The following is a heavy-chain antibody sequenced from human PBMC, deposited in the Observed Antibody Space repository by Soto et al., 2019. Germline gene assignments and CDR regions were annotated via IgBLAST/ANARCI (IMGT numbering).Heavy chain of an antibody. CDR1: GGSFSGYY. D-gene: IGHD2-8*01. J-gene: IGHJ6*02. V-gene: IGHV4-34*01. Sequence: XGTLTLTCAVYGGSFSGYYWSWIRQPPGKGLEWIGEINHSGSTNYNPSLKSRVTISVDTSKNQFSLKLSSVTAADTAVYYCARGGVVLMVYAIRSSRYYGMDVWGQGTTVTVSS. CDR2: INHSGST. CDR3: ARGGVVLMVYAIRSSRYYGMDV.